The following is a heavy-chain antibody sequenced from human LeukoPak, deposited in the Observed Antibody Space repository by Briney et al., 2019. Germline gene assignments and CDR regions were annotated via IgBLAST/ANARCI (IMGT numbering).Heavy chain of an antibody. CDR3: ARDLGIAAAGDNNWFDP. D-gene: IGHD6-13*01. Sequence: TSETLSLTCTVSGGSISTINYYWGWIRQPPGKGLEWIGSIYYSGSTYYNPSLKSRVTISVDTSKNQFSLKLSSVTAADTAVYYCARDLGIAAAGDNNWFDPWGQGTLVTVSS. CDR1: GGSISTINYY. J-gene: IGHJ5*02. V-gene: IGHV4-39*07. CDR2: IYYSGST.